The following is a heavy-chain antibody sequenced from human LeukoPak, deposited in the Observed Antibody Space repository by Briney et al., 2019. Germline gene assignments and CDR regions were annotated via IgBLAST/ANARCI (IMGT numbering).Heavy chain of an antibody. Sequence: PQTLSLTCTVSGGSISSGGYYWSWIRQHPGKGLEWIGYIYYSGSTYYNPSLKSRVTISVDTSKNQFSLKLSSVTAADTAVYYCARARYSSGLLYFQHWGQGTLVTVSS. D-gene: IGHD6-19*01. V-gene: IGHV4-31*03. CDR1: GGSISSGGYY. CDR3: ARARYSSGLLYFQH. J-gene: IGHJ1*01. CDR2: IYYSGST.